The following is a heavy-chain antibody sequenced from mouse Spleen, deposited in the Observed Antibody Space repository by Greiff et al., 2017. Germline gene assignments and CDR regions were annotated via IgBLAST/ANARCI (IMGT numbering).Heavy chain of an antibody. CDR1: GYAFTNYL. J-gene: IGHJ3*01. D-gene: IGHD1-1*01. Sequence: QVQLQQSGAELVRPGTSVKVSCKASGYAFTNYLIEWVKQRPGQGLEWIGVINPGSGGTNYNEKFKGKATLTADKSSSTAYMQLSSLTSDDSAVYFCARDYYCGSSLAYLGQGTLVTGSA. CDR2: INPGSGGT. V-gene: IGHV1-54*01. CDR3: ARDYYCGSSLAY.